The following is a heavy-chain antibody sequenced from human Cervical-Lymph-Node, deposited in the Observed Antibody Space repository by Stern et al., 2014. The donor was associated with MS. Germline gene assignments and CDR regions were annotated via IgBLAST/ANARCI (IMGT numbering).Heavy chain of an antibody. CDR1: GFTLSIYG. Sequence: QVQLVQSGGGVVQPGRSLRLSCVASGFTLSIYGMHWVRQVPGKGLEWVAVLSYDANNEYYADSVKGRFTVYRDKSKNTLFLQMNSLRAEDTALYYCARAYCGGDCYTDYYYGMDVWGQGTMVTVSS. J-gene: IGHJ6*02. CDR2: LSYDANNE. D-gene: IGHD2-21*01. CDR3: ARAYCGGDCYTDYYYGMDV. V-gene: IGHV3-30*03.